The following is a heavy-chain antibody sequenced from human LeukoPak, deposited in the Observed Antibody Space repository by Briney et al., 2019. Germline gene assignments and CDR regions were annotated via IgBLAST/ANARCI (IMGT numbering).Heavy chain of an antibody. D-gene: IGHD2-2*01. Sequence: SVNVSCKASGGTFSSYAISWVRQAPGQGLEWMGGIIPILGTANYAQKFQGRVTITADESTSTAYMELSSLRSEDTAVYYCARGAGSTSPLYYYGMDVWGQGTTVTVSS. J-gene: IGHJ6*02. CDR3: ARGAGSTSPLYYYGMDV. CDR2: IIPILGTA. CDR1: GGTFSSYA. V-gene: IGHV1-69*13.